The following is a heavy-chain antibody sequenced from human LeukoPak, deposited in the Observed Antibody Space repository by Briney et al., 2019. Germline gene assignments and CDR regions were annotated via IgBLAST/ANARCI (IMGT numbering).Heavy chain of an antibody. D-gene: IGHD6-13*01. CDR2: IRYDGNHK. V-gene: IGHV3-30*02. CDR3: AKAGFSSSWSKPDNWFDP. CDR1: GFDFNYYN. Sequence: GGSLRLSCAASGFDFNYYNMHWVRQAPGKGLEWVAYIRYDGNHKYYADSVKGRFTISRDNSKNTLYLQMNSLRAEDTAVYYCAKAGFSSSWSKPDNWFDPWGQGTLVTVSS. J-gene: IGHJ5*02.